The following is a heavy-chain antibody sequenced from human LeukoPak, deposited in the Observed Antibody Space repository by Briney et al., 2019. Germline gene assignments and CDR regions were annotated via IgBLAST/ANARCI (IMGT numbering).Heavy chain of an antibody. D-gene: IGHD6-6*01. V-gene: IGHV3-48*04. CDR3: ARGDVAALHFDY. J-gene: IGHJ4*02. CDR1: GFALSSYN. Sequence: GGSLRLSCTASGFALSSYNMNWVRQAPGKGLEWLSYISTSSSVIYQADSVKGRFTISRDNAKNSLYLQMNSLRAKDTAVYYCARGDVAALHFDYWGQGTLVTVSS. CDR2: ISTSSSVI.